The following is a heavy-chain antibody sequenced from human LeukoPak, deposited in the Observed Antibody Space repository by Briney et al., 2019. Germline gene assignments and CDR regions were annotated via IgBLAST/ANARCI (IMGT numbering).Heavy chain of an antibody. CDR1: GFTFSTYA. CDR2: ISGSGDST. D-gene: IGHD1-26*01. Sequence: GGSLRLSCTASGFTFSTYAMTWVRQAPGNGLEWVSSISGSGDSTYYADSVKGRFTISRDNSKNTLYLQMNSLRADDTALYHCARDSGSYLQPTDYWGQGTLVTVSS. CDR3: ARDSGSYLQPTDY. V-gene: IGHV3-23*01. J-gene: IGHJ4*02.